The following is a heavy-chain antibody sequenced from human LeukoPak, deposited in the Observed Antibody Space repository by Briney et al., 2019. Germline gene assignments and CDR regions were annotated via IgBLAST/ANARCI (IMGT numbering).Heavy chain of an antibody. CDR2: IYIDGVGT. Sequence: GGSLRLSCVASGFSFSDYRMHWVRQAPGKGLVWVSRIYIDGVGTAYAGFVKGRFIISRDNAKNTLYLQMNSLTSEDTAVYYCVTARGRFWGKGTTVTVSS. CDR1: GFSFSDYR. D-gene: IGHD3-10*01. V-gene: IGHV3-74*01. J-gene: IGHJ6*01. CDR3: VTARGRF.